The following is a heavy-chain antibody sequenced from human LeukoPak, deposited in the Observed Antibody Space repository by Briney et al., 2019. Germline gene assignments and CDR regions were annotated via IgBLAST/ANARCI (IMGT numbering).Heavy chain of an antibody. CDR1: GFTVSSNY. V-gene: IGHV3-53*01. D-gene: IGHD4-17*01. Sequence: GGSLRLSCVASGFTVSSNYMSWVRQAPGKRLEWVSVIYRGDSTYYADSVKGRFTISRDNSKNTLYLQMHSLRAEDTAIYYCARESLGSVDPRRYRTTVSQDVWGKGTTVTISS. CDR3: ARESLGSVDPRRYRTTVSQDV. J-gene: IGHJ6*04. CDR2: IYRGDST.